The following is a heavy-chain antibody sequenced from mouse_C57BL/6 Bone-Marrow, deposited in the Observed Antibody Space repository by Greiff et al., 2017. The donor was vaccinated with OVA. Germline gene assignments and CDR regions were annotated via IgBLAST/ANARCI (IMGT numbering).Heavy chain of an antibody. CDR1: GFNIKDDY. V-gene: IGHV14-4*01. J-gene: IGHJ2*01. D-gene: IGHD2-12*01. Sequence: EVQRVESGAELVRPGASVKLSCTASGFNIKDDYMHWVKQRPEQGLEWIGWIDPANGDTEYASKFQGKATITADTSSNTAYLQLSSLTSEDTAVDYCTWDSYCERDYFDYWGQGTTLTVSS. CDR2: IDPANGDT. CDR3: TWDSYCERDYFDY.